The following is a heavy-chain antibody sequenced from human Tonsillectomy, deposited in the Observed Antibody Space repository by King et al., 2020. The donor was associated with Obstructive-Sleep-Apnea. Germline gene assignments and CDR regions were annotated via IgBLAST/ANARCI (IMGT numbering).Heavy chain of an antibody. CDR1: GDTFTYFD. Sequence: VQLVESGAEVKKPGASVKVSCKASGDTFTYFDINWVRQATGQGLEWMGWMNPNSGNTGYAQKFQGRVTMTRYTSINTAYMELSSLRSEDTAVYYCAGDPPGAIWRTINWYFDLCGRGTLVTVSS. D-gene: IGHD6-25*01. CDR2: MNPNSGNT. V-gene: IGHV1-8*01. J-gene: IGHJ2*01. CDR3: AGDPPGAIWRTINWYFDL.